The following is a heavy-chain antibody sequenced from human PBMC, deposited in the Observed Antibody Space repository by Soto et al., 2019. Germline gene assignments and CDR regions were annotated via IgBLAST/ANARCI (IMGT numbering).Heavy chain of an antibody. CDR3: ARWSYLDY. CDR2: ISGSDGKT. D-gene: IGHD3-3*01. J-gene: IGHJ4*02. Sequence: DVHLWESGGGLVQPGGSLRLSCAASGFSFGSYALSWVRQAPGKGLEWVSTISGSDGKTFYADSVKGRFSISRDTSQSTLYLQMNSLRPDDTAMYYCARWSYLDYWGQGTRVTVSS. V-gene: IGHV3-23*01. CDR1: GFSFGSYA.